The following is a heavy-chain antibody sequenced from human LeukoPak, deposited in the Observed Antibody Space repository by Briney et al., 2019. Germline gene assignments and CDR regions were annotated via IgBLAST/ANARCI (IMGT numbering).Heavy chain of an antibody. CDR3: ARSMKSIAARPGFDY. CDR2: INPNSGVT. V-gene: IGHV1-2*02. CDR1: GYTFTGYY. J-gene: IGHJ4*02. Sequence: GASVKVSCKASGYTFTGYYLHWVRQAPGQGLEWMGWINPNSGVTNYAQKFQGRVTMTRDTSISTAYMELSRLRSDDTAVYYCARSMKSIAARPGFDYWGQGTLVTVSS. D-gene: IGHD6-6*01.